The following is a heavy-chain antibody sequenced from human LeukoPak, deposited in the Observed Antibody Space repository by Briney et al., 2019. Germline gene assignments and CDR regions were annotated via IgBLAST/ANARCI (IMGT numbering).Heavy chain of an antibody. CDR2: IYYSGST. D-gene: IGHD2-2*01. CDR1: GGSVSSGSYY. Sequence: SETLSLTCTVSGGSVSSGSYYWSWIRQPPGKGLEWIGYIYYSGSTNYIPSLKSRVTISVDTSKNQFSLKLTSVTAAGTAVYYCARDWVVPAAKSTYYYYYGMDVWGQGTTVTVSS. J-gene: IGHJ6*02. CDR3: ARDWVVPAAKSTYYYYYGMDV. V-gene: IGHV4-61*01.